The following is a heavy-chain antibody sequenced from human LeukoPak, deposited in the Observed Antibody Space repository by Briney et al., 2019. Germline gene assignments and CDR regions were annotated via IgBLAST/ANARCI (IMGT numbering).Heavy chain of an antibody. Sequence: PSETLSLTCTVSGPSINNNRFYWAWIRQPPGQGLEWIGSIYSSGSTYYKSSLERRVIISGDTSKNHFSLKLGSVTAADTAVYYCARVPPFSGWFDYWGQGTLVTVSS. J-gene: IGHJ4*02. CDR2: IYSSGST. D-gene: IGHD6-19*01. CDR1: GPSINNNRFY. CDR3: ARVPPFSGWFDY. V-gene: IGHV4-39*07.